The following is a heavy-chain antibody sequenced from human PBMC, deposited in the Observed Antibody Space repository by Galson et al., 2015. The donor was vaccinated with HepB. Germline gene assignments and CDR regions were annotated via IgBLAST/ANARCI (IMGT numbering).Heavy chain of an antibody. Sequence: QSGAEVKKPGESLKISCRGSGYGFATYWIGWVRQMPGKGLEWMGIIYPDDSDSRYSPSFQGQVTISADKSISTAYLQWISLKASDTARYYCARFSWGSVPYVDYWGQGTLVTVSS. V-gene: IGHV5-51*03. CDR2: IYPDDSDS. J-gene: IGHJ4*02. CDR1: GYGFATYW. D-gene: IGHD3-16*01. CDR3: ARFSWGSVPYVDY.